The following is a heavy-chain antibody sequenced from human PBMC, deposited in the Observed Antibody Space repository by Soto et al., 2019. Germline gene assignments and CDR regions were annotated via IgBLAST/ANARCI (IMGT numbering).Heavy chain of an antibody. J-gene: IGHJ4*02. CDR1: GYIFAGYW. CDR3: ARQIYDSDTGPNFQYYFDS. V-gene: IGHV5-10-1*01. D-gene: IGHD3-22*01. CDR2: IDPSDSQT. Sequence: VESLKISCKGSGYIFAGYWITWVLEKPGKGLEWMGRIDPSDSQTYYSPSFRGHVTISATKSITTVFLQWSSLRASDTAMYYCARQIYDSDTGPNFQYYFDSWGQGTPVTVSS.